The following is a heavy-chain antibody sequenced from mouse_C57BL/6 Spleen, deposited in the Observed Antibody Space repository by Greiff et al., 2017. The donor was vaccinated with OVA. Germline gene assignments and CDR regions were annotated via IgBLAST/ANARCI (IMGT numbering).Heavy chain of an antibody. J-gene: IGHJ2*01. V-gene: IGHV5-16*01. CDR1: GFTFSDYY. Sequence: EVKLMESEGGLVQPGSSMKLSCTASGFTFSDYYMAWVRQVPEKGLEWVANINYDGSSTYYLDSLKSRFIISRDNAKNILYLHMSSLKSEDTATYYCARERDYFDYWGQGTTLTVSS. CDR3: ARERDYFDY. CDR2: INYDGSST.